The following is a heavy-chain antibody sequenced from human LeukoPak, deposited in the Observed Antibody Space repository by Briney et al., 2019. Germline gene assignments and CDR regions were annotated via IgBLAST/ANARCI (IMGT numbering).Heavy chain of an antibody. CDR3: ARGSWAAGFDY. D-gene: IGHD3-10*01. CDR1: GYTFTGYY. CDR2: INPNSGGT. V-gene: IGHV1-2*02. Sequence: ASVKVSCKASGYTFTGYYMHWVRQAPGQGLEWMGWINPNSGGTNHAQKFQGRVTMTRDTSISTAYMELSRLRSDDTAVYYCARGSWAAGFDYWGQGTLVTVSS. J-gene: IGHJ4*02.